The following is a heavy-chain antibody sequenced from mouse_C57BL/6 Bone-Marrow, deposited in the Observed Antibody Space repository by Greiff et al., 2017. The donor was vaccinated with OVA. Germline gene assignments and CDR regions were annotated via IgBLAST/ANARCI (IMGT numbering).Heavy chain of an antibody. V-gene: IGHV1-69*01. J-gene: IGHJ4*01. D-gene: IGHD1-1*01. CDR2: IDPSDSYT. CDR1: GYTFTSYW. CDR3: ARSHYYGSSYYAMDY. Sequence: QVQLQQPGAELVMPGASVKLSCKASGYTFTSYWMHWVKQRPGQGLEWIGEIDPSDSYTNSNQKFKGKSTLTVDKSSSTAYMQLSSLTSEDSAVYYCARSHYYGSSYYAMDYWGQGTSVTVSS.